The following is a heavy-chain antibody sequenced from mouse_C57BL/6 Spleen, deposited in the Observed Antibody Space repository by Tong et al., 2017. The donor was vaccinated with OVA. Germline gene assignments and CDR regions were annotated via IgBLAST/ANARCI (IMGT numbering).Heavy chain of an antibody. CDR2: INPSTGGT. V-gene: IGHV1-42*01. J-gene: IGHJ2*01. CDR1: GYSFTGYY. CDR3: ARGTYGSSYYFDY. Sequence: EVQLQEPGPELVKPGASVKISCKASGYSFTGYYMNWVKQSPEKSLEWIGEINPSTGGTTYNQKFKAKATLTVDKSSSTAYMQLKSLTSEDSAVYYCARGTYGSSYYFDYWGQGTTLTVSS. D-gene: IGHD1-1*01.